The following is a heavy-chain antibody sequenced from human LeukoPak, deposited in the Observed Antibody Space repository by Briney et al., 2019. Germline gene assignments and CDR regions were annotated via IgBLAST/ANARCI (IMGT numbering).Heavy chain of an antibody. CDR2: ISNDGSNK. Sequence: GGSLRLSCAAPGFTFSSSGMHWVRQAPGKGLEWLAVISNDGSNKYYADSVKGRFTISRDNPKNTLYLEMNSLRAEDTAVYYCAKRGGSYFDYWGQGTLVTVSS. CDR1: GFTFSSSG. CDR3: AKRGGSYFDY. J-gene: IGHJ4*02. D-gene: IGHD1-26*01. V-gene: IGHV3-30*18.